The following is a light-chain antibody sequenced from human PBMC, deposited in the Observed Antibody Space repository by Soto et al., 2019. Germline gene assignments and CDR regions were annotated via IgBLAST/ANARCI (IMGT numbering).Light chain of an antibody. CDR2: DVS. J-gene: IGKJ2*01. Sequence: EIVLTQSPATLSSSPGERATLSCRASQSISNYLAWYQQKPGHAPRLLIYDVSNRATGTPARFSGSGSGTDFTLTISSLEPEDFAVYYCQQRSNWYTFGQGTKLEIK. CDR3: QQRSNWYT. CDR1: QSISNY. V-gene: IGKV3-11*01.